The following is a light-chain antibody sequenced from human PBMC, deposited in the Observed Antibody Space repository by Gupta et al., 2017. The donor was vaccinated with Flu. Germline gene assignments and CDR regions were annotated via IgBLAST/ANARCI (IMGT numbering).Light chain of an antibody. CDR2: HVT. J-gene: IGLJ2*01. V-gene: IGLV2-14*03. CDR3: NSYSSTGTHVF. Sequence: SNDVGYYDYVSWYQQHPGKAPKLIICHVTERPSGVSNRFSGSKSGNTASLTLSGLQAEDEADYYCNSYSSTGTHVFFGGGTKLTVL. CDR1: SNDVGYYDY.